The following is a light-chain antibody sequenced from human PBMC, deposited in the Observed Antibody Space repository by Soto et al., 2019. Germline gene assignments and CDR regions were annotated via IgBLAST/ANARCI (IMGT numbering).Light chain of an antibody. CDR2: KAS. CDR3: LQYNSYPLT. Sequence: DIQMTQSPSTLSASVGDRVTITCRASQSISRWLAWYRQRPGKAPNLLIYKASSLEGGVPSRFSGSASGTEFTLTISSLQPDDFATYYCLQYNSYPLTFGGGTKVEIK. V-gene: IGKV1-5*03. J-gene: IGKJ4*01. CDR1: QSISRW.